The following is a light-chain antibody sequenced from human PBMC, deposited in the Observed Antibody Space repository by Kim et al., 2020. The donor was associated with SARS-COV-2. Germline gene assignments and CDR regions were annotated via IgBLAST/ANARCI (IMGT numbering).Light chain of an antibody. CDR2: GTS. J-gene: IGKJ4*01. CDR1: QSVSSN. V-gene: IGKV3-15*01. Sequence: VSPGERATLSCRASQSVSSNLAWYQQKPGQAPRLLIYGTSTRATGIPARFSGSGSGTEFTLTISSLQSEDFAVYYCQQYNNWPLTFGGGTKVEIK. CDR3: QQYNNWPLT.